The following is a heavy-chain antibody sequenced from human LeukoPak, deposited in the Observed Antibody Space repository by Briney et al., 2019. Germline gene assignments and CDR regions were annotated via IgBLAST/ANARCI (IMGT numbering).Heavy chain of an antibody. Sequence: GGSLRLSCAASGFTFSSYAMSWVRQAPGKGLEWVSAISGSGGSTYYADSVKGRFTTSRDNSKNTLYLQMNSLRAEDTAVYYCAKVPLYDSKVNWFDPWGQGTLVTVSS. V-gene: IGHV3-23*01. J-gene: IGHJ5*02. CDR3: AKVPLYDSKVNWFDP. CDR2: ISGSGGST. D-gene: IGHD3-22*01. CDR1: GFTFSSYA.